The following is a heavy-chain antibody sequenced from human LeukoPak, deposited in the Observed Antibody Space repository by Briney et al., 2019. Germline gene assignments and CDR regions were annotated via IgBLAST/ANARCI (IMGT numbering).Heavy chain of an antibody. CDR3: ARDPITIFGVVIARFDY. Sequence: ASVKVSCKASGYTFTGYYMHWVRQAPGQGLEWMGWINPNSGGTNYAQKFQGRVTMTRDTSISTAYTELSRLGSDDTAVYYCARDPITIFGVVIARFDYWGQGTLVTVSS. J-gene: IGHJ4*02. V-gene: IGHV1-2*02. D-gene: IGHD3-3*01. CDR2: INPNSGGT. CDR1: GYTFTGYY.